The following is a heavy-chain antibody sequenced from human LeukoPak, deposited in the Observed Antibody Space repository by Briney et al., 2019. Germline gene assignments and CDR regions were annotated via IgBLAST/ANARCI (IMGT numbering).Heavy chain of an antibody. CDR3: ARVDDYVWGSYRYNWFDP. CDR1: GGSISSSSYY. V-gene: IGHV4-39*07. Sequence: SETLSLTCTVSGGSISSSSYYWGWIRQPPGKGLEWIGSIYYSGSTYYNPSLKSRVTMSVDTSKNQFSLKLSSVTAADTAVYYCARVDDYVWGSYRYNWFDPWGQGTLVTVSS. CDR2: IYYSGST. D-gene: IGHD3-16*02. J-gene: IGHJ5*02.